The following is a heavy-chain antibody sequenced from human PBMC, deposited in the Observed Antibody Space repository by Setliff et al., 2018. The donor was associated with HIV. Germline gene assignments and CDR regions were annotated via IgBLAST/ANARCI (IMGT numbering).Heavy chain of an antibody. J-gene: IGHJ6*02. V-gene: IGHV4-59*11. CDR1: GGSINDQY. CDR2: IDYSGST. Sequence: SETLSLTCTVPGGSINDQYFSWIRQPPGKGLEWIGSIDYSGSTKHNPSLNSRGTISLDTSKTELSLKLTSVTSADTAVYYCARHNVITYGGLLFDYYYYGMDVWGHGTTVTVSS. D-gene: IGHD3-16*01. CDR3: ARHNVITYGGLLFDYYYYGMDV.